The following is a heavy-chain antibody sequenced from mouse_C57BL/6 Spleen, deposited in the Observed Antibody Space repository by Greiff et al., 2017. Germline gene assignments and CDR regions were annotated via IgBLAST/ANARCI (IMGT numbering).Heavy chain of an antibody. CDR3: TGSLNYGAMDY. D-gene: IGHD1-1*01. V-gene: IGHV6-3*01. Sequence: EVQGVESGGGLVQPGGSMKLSCVASGFTFSNYWMNWVRQSPEKGLEWVAQIRLKSDNYATHYAEAVKGRFTISREDSKSSVYLQMNNLRAEDTGIYYCTGSLNYGAMDYWGQGTSVTVSS. J-gene: IGHJ4*01. CDR2: IRLKSDNYAT. CDR1: GFTFSNYW.